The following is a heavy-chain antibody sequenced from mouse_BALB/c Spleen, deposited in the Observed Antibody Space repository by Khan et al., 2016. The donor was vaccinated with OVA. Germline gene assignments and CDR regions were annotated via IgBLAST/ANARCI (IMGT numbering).Heavy chain of an antibody. J-gene: IGHJ3*01. CDR3: ARLAYYYDSEGFAY. V-gene: IGHV5-6*01. D-gene: IGHD1-1*01. CDR1: GFTFSTYG. Sequence: VQLKQSGGDLVKPGGSLKLSCAASGFTFSTYGMSWVRQTPDKRLEWVATISTGGSYTYYPDSVKGRFTISRDNAKNTLYLQMSSLKSEDTAMFYCARLAYYYDSEGFAYWGQGTLVTGSA. CDR2: ISTGGSYT.